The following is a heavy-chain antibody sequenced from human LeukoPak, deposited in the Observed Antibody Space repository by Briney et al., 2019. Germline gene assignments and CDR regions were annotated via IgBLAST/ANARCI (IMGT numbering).Heavy chain of an antibody. CDR2: ISGSGGRT. D-gene: IGHD3-16*01. Sequence: GALILSCAASGFLFSNYAMNWVRPAPGKGLEWVSGISGSGGRTYYADSVKGRFTISRDNAKNSLYLQMSGLGAEDTGVYYCAKEGLGGALDYWGQGTLVTVSS. CDR3: AKEGLGGALDY. V-gene: IGHV3-23*01. J-gene: IGHJ4*02. CDR1: GFLFSNYA.